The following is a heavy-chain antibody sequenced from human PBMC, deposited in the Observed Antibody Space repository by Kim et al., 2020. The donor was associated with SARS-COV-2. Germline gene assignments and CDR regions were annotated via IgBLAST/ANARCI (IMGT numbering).Heavy chain of an antibody. CDR2: ISAYNGNT. CDR1: GYTFTSYG. J-gene: IGHJ4*02. Sequence: ASVKVSCKASGYTFTSYGISWVRQAPGQGLEWMGWISAYNGNTNYAQKLQGRVTMTTDTSTSTAYMELRSLRSDDTAVYYCARDRPPHWFGELLSGYFDYWGQGTLVTVSS. D-gene: IGHD3-10*01. V-gene: IGHV1-18*04. CDR3: ARDRPPHWFGELLSGYFDY.